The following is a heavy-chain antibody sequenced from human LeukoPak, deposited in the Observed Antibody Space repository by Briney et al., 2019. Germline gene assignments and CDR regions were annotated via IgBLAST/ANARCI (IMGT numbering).Heavy chain of an antibody. D-gene: IGHD5-12*01. Sequence: SETLSLTYTVSGGSISNYYWSWIRQPPGKGLEWIGYIYYTGSTNYNPSLKSRVTISVDTSKNQFSLKLSSVTAADTAVYYCARHFDLGVWWLGLFDYWGQGTLVTVSS. CDR1: GGSISNYY. CDR2: IYYTGST. V-gene: IGHV4-59*08. CDR3: ARHFDLGVWWLGLFDY. J-gene: IGHJ4*02.